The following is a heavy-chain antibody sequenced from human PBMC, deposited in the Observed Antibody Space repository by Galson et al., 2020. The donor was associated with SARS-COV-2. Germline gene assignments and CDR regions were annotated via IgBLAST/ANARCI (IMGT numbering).Heavy chain of an antibody. V-gene: IGHV3-7*01. CDR2: IKQDGSEK. CDR3: ASTVWFGIYVGYYYGMDV. Sequence: AGSLRLSCAASGFTFSSYWMSWVRQAPGKGLEWVANIKQDGSEKYYVDAVKGRFTISRDNAKNSLYLQMNSLRAEDTAVYYCASTVWFGIYVGYYYGMDVWGQGTTVTVSS. CDR1: GFTFSSYW. D-gene: IGHD3-10*01. J-gene: IGHJ6*02.